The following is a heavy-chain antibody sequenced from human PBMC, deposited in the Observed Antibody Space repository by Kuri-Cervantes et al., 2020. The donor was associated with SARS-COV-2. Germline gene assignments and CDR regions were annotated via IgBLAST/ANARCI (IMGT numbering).Heavy chain of an antibody. CDR1: GGSISSGGYY. V-gene: IGHV4-31*03. CDR3: ARAGVGDFWSGYYGMDV. CDR2: IYYSGST. J-gene: IGHJ6*02. Sequence: SETLSLTCIVSGGSISSGGYYWSWIRQHPGKGLEWIGYIYYSGSTYYNPSLKSRVTISVDTSKNQFSLKLSSVTAADTAVYYCARAGVGDFWSGYYGMDVWGQGTTVTVSS. D-gene: IGHD3-3*01.